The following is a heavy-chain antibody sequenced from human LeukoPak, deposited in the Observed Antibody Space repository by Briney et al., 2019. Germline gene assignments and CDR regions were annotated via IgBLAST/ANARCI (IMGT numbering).Heavy chain of an antibody. CDR1: GFTFSSYS. V-gene: IGHV3-21*01. J-gene: IGHJ4*02. D-gene: IGHD6-6*01. Sequence: GGSLRLSCAASGFTFSSYSMNWVRQAPGKGLEWVSSISSSSSYIYYADSVKGRFTISRDNAKNSLYLQMNSLRAEDTAVYYCARDQYSRAAGDFDYWGQGTLVTVSS. CDR3: ARDQYSRAAGDFDY. CDR2: ISSSSSYI.